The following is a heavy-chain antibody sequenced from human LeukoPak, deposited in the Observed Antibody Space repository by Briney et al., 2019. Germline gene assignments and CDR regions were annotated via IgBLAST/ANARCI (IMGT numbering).Heavy chain of an antibody. CDR1: GYTFTGYY. Sequence: ASVKVSCKASGYTFTGYYMHWVRQAPGQELEWMGWINPNSGGTNYAQKFQGRVTMTRDTSISTAYMELSRLRSDDTAVYYCARDLAAYYDFWSGLTVNWFDPWDQGTLVTVSS. J-gene: IGHJ5*02. D-gene: IGHD3-3*01. CDR3: ARDLAAYYDFWSGLTVNWFDP. V-gene: IGHV1-2*02. CDR2: INPNSGGT.